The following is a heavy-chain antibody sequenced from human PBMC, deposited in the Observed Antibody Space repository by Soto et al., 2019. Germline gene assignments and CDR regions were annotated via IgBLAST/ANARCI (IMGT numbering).Heavy chain of an antibody. CDR2: IYYSGST. V-gene: IGHV4-31*03. J-gene: IGHJ4*02. CDR3: AREAVAGTMDY. Sequence: QVQLPESGPGLLKPSQPLSLTCTVSGGSISSGGYYWSWIRQHPGMGLEWIGYIYYSGSTFYNPSLKSRVTISLDTSKNQFSLKLNSVTAADTAVYYCAREAVAGTMDYWGQGTLVTVSS. D-gene: IGHD6-19*01. CDR1: GGSISSGGYY.